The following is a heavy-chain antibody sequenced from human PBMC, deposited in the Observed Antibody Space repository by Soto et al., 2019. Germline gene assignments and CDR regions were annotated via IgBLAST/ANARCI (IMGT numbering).Heavy chain of an antibody. J-gene: IGHJ4*02. CDR2: ISHTGTT. V-gene: IGHV4-4*02. Sequence: SETLSLTCAVSGDSISGSQWWSWVRLPPGKGLEWIGEISHTGTTNYNPSLKSRVTMSVDKPKNQFSLNLTSVTAADTAVYYCARGPQYWGPGKLVTVSS. CDR1: GDSISGSQW. CDR3: ARGPQY.